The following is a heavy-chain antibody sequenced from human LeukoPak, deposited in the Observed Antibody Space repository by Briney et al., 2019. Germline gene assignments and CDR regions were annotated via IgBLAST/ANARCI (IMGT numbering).Heavy chain of an antibody. Sequence: MPSETLSLTCTVSGGSISSGDYYWSWIRQHPGKGLEWIGYIYYSGSTYYNPSLKSRVTISVDTSKNQFSLKLSSVTAADTAVYYCARQNDYANYFDYWGQGTLVTVSS. D-gene: IGHD4-17*01. CDR2: IYYSGST. J-gene: IGHJ4*02. V-gene: IGHV4-31*03. CDR1: GGSISSGDYY. CDR3: ARQNDYANYFDY.